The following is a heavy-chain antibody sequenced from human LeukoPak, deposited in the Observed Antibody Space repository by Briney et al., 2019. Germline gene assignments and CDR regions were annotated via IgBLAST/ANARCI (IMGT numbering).Heavy chain of an antibody. CDR1: RFTFSSYA. CDR3: AEDGLEWLSLGYFDY. CDR2: ISGSGRST. Sequence: GGSLRLSCAASRFTFSSYAMSWVRQAPGKGLEWLSAISGSGRSTYYADSVKGRFTISRDNSKNTLYLQMNSLRAEDTAVYYCAEDGLEWLSLGYFDYWGQGTLVTVSS. D-gene: IGHD3-3*01. J-gene: IGHJ4*02. V-gene: IGHV3-23*01.